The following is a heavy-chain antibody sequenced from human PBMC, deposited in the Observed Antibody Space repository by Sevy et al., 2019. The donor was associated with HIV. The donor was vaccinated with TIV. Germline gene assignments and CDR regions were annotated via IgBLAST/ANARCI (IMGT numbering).Heavy chain of an antibody. Sequence: SETLSLTCAVYGGSFSGYYWSWIRQPPGKGLEWIGEINHSGSTNYNPSLKSRVTISVDTSKNQFSLKLSSVTAADTAVYYCARVGRLEYGCWFDPWGQGTLVTVSS. CDR1: GGSFSGYY. CDR2: INHSGST. CDR3: ARVGRLEYGCWFDP. J-gene: IGHJ5*02. V-gene: IGHV4-34*01. D-gene: IGHD3-3*01.